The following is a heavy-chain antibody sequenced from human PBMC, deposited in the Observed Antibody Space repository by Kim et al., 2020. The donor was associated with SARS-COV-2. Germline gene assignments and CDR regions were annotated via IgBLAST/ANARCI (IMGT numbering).Heavy chain of an antibody. J-gene: IGHJ2*01. CDR1: GGSISSYY. CDR3: ARPDSSGWDLGWYFDL. D-gene: IGHD6-19*01. Sequence: SETLSLTCTVSGGSISSYYWSWIRQPPGKGLEWIGYIYYSGSTNYNPSLKSRVTISVDTSKNQFSLKLSSVTAADTAVYYCARPDSSGWDLGWYFDLWGRGTLVTVSS. CDR2: IYYSGST. V-gene: IGHV4-59*13.